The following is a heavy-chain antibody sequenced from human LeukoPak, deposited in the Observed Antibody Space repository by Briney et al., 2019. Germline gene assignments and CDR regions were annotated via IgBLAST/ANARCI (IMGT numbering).Heavy chain of an antibody. CDR3: AKDNGAVAVTYIDY. D-gene: IGHD6-19*01. CDR2: ISWNSGSI. V-gene: IGHV3-9*01. Sequence: LRLSCAASGFTFDDYAMHWVRQAPGKGLEWVSGISWNSGSIGYADSVKGRFTISRDNAKNSLYLQMNSLRAEDTALYYCAKDNGAVAVTYIDYWGQGTLVTVSS. J-gene: IGHJ4*02. CDR1: GFTFDDYA.